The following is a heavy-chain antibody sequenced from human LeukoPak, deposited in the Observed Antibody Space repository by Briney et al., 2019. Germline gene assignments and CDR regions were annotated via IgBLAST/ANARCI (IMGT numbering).Heavy chain of an antibody. J-gene: IGHJ4*02. D-gene: IGHD3-22*01. CDR1: GYTFTGYY. Sequence: ASVKGSCKASGYTFTGYYMHWVRQAPGQGLEWMGWINPNSGGTNYAWKFQGRVTMTGDTSISTAYMELTRLRSDDTAVYYCARAYYYDSSGYYYSYWGQGTLVTVSS. CDR2: INPNSGGT. V-gene: IGHV1-2*02. CDR3: ARAYYYDSSGYYYSY.